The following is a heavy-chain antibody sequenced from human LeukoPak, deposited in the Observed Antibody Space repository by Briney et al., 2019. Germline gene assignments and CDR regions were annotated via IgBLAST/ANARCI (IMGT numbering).Heavy chain of an antibody. CDR2: IYPGDSDT. CDR3: ARHLPYSNNWYATDY. V-gene: IGHV5-51*01. D-gene: IGHD6-13*01. Sequence: GESLKISCKGSGYSFTSYWIAWVRQMPGKGLEGMGIIYPGDSDTRYSTSFQGQVTISADKSISTAYLQWSSLQASDTARYYCARHLPYSNNWYATDYWGQGTLVTVSS. J-gene: IGHJ4*02. CDR1: GYSFTSYW.